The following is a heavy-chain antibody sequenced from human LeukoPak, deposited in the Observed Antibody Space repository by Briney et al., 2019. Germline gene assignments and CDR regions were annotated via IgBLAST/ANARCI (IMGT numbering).Heavy chain of an antibody. D-gene: IGHD3-22*01. CDR3: ARDLGQYYDTSDNWFDP. CDR2: INSDGINT. Sequence: TGGSLRPSCAASGFTFSNYWMHWVRQAPGKGLVWVSRINSDGINTSYADSVKGRFTISRDNAKNTLNLQMNSLRAEDTAVYYCARDLGQYYDTSDNWFDPWGQGTLVTVSS. J-gene: IGHJ5*02. CDR1: GFTFSNYW. V-gene: IGHV3-74*01.